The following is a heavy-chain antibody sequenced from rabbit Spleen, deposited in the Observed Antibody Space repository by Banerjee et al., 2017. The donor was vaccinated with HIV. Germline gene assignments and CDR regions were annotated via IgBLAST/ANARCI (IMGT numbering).Heavy chain of an antibody. CDR1: GFSFSSDYW. Sequence: QEQLEESGGDLVKPEGSLTLTCTASGFSFSSDYWICWVRQAPGKGLEWIGCIYTGSGTTYYASWAKGRFTISKTSSTTVTLQMTSLTAADTATYFCARAPNDGDRDDSFTFWGPGTLVTVS. CDR3: ARAPNDGDRDDSFTF. D-gene: IGHD2-1*01. CDR2: IYTGSGTT. V-gene: IGHV1S45*01. J-gene: IGHJ4*01.